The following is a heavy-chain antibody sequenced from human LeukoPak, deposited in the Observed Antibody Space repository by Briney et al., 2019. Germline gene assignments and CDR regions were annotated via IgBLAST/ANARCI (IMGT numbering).Heavy chain of an antibody. J-gene: IGHJ4*02. D-gene: IGHD6-19*01. CDR2: MNPNSGNT. Sequence: PGASVKVSCKASGYTFTSYDINWVRQATGQGLEWMGWMNPNSGNTGYAQKFQGRVTMTRNTSISTAYMELSSLRAEDTAVYYCAKDYQWLLPPTSLFDYWGQGTLVTVSS. CDR1: GYTFTSYD. CDR3: AKDYQWLLPPTSLFDY. V-gene: IGHV1-8*01.